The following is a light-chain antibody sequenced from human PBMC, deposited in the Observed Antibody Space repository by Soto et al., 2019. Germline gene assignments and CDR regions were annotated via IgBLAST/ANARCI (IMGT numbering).Light chain of an antibody. CDR1: QSISSW. J-gene: IGKJ1*01. CDR2: DAY. V-gene: IGKV1-5*01. CDR3: QQHNTYSPWA. Sequence: DLQMTQSPSTLSSTSGDRVTITCRASQSISSWLAWYQQKPGKAPKLLIYDAYSLQSGVPLRFSGSGSGTEFTLTISSLQPDDFATYYCQQHNTYSPWAFGQGTKVDIK.